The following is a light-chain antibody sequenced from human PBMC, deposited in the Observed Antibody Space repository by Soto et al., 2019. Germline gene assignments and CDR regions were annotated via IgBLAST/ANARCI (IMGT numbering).Light chain of an antibody. Sequence: IVLTQSPATLSLSPGERATLSCRASQSVSIYLAWYQQKPGQAPRLLIYDSSNRAAGIPDRFSARGSGTDFTLFISTLEPEDSAVYYCQHRSNWPPITFGQGTRLEIK. J-gene: IGKJ5*01. CDR3: QHRSNWPPIT. CDR2: DSS. CDR1: QSVSIY. V-gene: IGKV3-11*01.